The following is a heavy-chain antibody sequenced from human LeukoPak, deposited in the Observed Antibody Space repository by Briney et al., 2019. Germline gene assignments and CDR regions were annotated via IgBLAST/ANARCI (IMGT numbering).Heavy chain of an antibody. Sequence: PSETLSLTCTVSGGSTSNSFWSWIRQPAGKGLEWIGRIYTDGSTNSNPSLRSRLTMSLDTSKNQFSLKLTSVTAADTAVYLCTRAPSGCGGTCAFDYWGQGTLVTVSS. CDR1: GGSTSNSF. CDR3: TRAPSGCGGTCAFDY. CDR2: IYTDGST. D-gene: IGHD2-15*01. J-gene: IGHJ4*02. V-gene: IGHV4-4*07.